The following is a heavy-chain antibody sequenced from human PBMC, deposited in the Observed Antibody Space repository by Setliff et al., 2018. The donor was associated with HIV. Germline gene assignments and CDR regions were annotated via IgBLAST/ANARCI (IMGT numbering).Heavy chain of an antibody. CDR2: IIPISGTA. J-gene: IGHJ3*02. D-gene: IGHD2-21*01. Sequence: SVKVSCKASGGTFKNFAINWVRQAPGQGLEWMGGIIPISGTANYAQKFQGRVTITADESTSTAYMELSSLRSEDTAVYYCARGAYCGGPQTHAFDIWGQGTMVTVSS. V-gene: IGHV1-69*13. CDR1: GGTFKNFA. CDR3: ARGAYCGGPQTHAFDI.